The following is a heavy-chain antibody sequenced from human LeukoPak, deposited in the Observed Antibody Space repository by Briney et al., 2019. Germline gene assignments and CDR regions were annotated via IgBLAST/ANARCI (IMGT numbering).Heavy chain of an antibody. J-gene: IGHJ4*02. D-gene: IGHD3-10*01. CDR1: GYTFTSYY. CDR3: ARATNYGSGSYYA. Sequence: ASVKVSCKASGYTFTSYYMHWVRQATGQGLEWMGWMNPNSGNTGYAQKFQGRVTMTRNTSISTAYMELSSLRSEDTAVYYCARATNYGSGSYYAWGQGTLVTVSS. CDR2: MNPNSGNT. V-gene: IGHV1-8*02.